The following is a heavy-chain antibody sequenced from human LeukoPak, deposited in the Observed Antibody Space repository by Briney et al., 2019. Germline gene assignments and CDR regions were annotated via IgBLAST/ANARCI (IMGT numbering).Heavy chain of an antibody. V-gene: IGHV4-30-4*08. D-gene: IGHD3-22*01. CDR1: GGSISSGDYY. Sequence: PSQTLSLTCTVSGGSISSGDYYWRWLRQPPGTGLEWIGYIYYSGSTYYNPSLKSRLTISVDTSKNQFSLKLSSVTAADTAVYYCARDDSSGYHDAFDIWGQGTMVTVSS. CDR2: IYYSGST. CDR3: ARDDSSGYHDAFDI. J-gene: IGHJ3*02.